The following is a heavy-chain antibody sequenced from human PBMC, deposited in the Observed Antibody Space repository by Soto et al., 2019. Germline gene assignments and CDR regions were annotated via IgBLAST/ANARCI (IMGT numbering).Heavy chain of an antibody. CDR2: ISGSGVST. CDR1: GFTFSSYA. D-gene: IGHD1-1*01. Sequence: EVQLLESGGGLVQPGGSLRLSCAASGFTFSSYAMSWVRQAPGKGLEWVSAISGSGVSTYYADSVKGRFTISRDNSKNTLYLQMSRLRAEDTDVYYCAKESGLERWRQGWYDYWGQGTLVTVSS. V-gene: IGHV3-23*01. J-gene: IGHJ4*02. CDR3: AKESGLERWRQGWYDY.